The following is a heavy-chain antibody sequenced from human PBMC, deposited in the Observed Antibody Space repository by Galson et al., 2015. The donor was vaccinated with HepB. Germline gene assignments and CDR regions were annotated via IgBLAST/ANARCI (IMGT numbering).Heavy chain of an antibody. V-gene: IGHV3-74*01. Sequence: SLRLSCAASGFTFSSYWMHWVRQAPGKGLVWVSRINSDGSSTSYADSVKGRFTISRDNAKNTLYLQMNSLRAEDTAVYYCAKDVIAVAGTHYYYYGMDVWGQGTTVTVSS. CDR3: AKDVIAVAGTHYYYYGMDV. D-gene: IGHD6-19*01. CDR2: INSDGSST. CDR1: GFTFSSYW. J-gene: IGHJ6*02.